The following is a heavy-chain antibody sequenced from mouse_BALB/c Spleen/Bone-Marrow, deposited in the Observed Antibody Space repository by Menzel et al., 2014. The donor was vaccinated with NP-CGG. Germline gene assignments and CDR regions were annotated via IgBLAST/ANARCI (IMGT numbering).Heavy chain of an antibody. CDR1: GFTFTDYY. J-gene: IGHJ1*01. CDR2: IRNKANGYTT. D-gene: IGHD1-1*01. Sequence: EVQRVESGGGLVQPGGSLRLSCATSGFTFTDYYMSWVRQPPGKALEWLGFIRNKANGYTTEYSASVKGRFTISRGNSQSILYLQMNILRTEDSATYYCARDRNYDINWYFDVWGAGTTVTVSS. V-gene: IGHV7-3*02. CDR3: ARDRNYDINWYFDV.